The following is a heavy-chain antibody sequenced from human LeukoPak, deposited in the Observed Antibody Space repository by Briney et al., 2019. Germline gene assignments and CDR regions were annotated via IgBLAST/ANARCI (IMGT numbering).Heavy chain of an antibody. CDR3: ARGADGDYVPYYFDY. V-gene: IGHV1-69*01. CDR2: IIPIFGTA. J-gene: IGHJ4*02. CDR1: GGTFNNYA. D-gene: IGHD4-17*01. Sequence: SVKVSCKTSGGTFNNYAISWVRQAPGQGLERMGGIIPIFGTANYAQKFQGRVTITADESTSTAYMELSSLRSEDTAVYYCARGADGDYVPYYFDYWGQGTLVTVSS.